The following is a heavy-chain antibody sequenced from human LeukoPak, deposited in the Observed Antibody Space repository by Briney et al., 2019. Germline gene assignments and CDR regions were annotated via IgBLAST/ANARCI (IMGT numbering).Heavy chain of an antibody. CDR3: ARDLGRARGRFDP. CDR2: IIPILGIA. D-gene: IGHD3-10*01. J-gene: IGHJ5*02. CDR1: GGTFSSYA. Sequence: EASVKVSCKASGGTFSSYAISWVRQAPGQGLEWMGRIIPILGIANYAQKFQGRVTITADESTSTAYMELSSLRSEDTAVYYCARDLGRARGRFDPWGQGTLVTVSS. V-gene: IGHV1-69*04.